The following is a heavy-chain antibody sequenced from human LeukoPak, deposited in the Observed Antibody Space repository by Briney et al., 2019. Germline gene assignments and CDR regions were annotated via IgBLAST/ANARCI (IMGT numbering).Heavy chain of an antibody. CDR1: GFSFSSYA. CDR2: ISYDGSNK. Sequence: GGSLRLSCAASGFSFSSYALSWVRQAPGKGLEWVAVISYDGSNKYYADSVKGRFTISRDNSKNTLYLQMNSLRAEGTAVYYCARDLGGYSSSWYDYWGQGALVTVSS. J-gene: IGHJ4*02. CDR3: ARDLGGYSSSWYDY. V-gene: IGHV3-30*03. D-gene: IGHD6-13*01.